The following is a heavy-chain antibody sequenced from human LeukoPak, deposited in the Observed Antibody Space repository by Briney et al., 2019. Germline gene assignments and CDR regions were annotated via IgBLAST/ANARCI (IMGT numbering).Heavy chain of an antibody. D-gene: IGHD6-19*01. CDR1: GFTFSSYA. J-gene: IGHJ4*02. CDR2: ISYDGSNK. CDR3: ARDLFYGWLVPPMGGFDY. V-gene: IGHV3-30-3*01. Sequence: GGSPRLSCAASGFTFSSYAMHWVRQAPGKGLEWVAVISYDGSNKYYADSVKGRFTISRDNSKNTLYLQMNSLRAEDTAVYYCARDLFYGWLVPPMGGFDYWGQGTLVTVSS.